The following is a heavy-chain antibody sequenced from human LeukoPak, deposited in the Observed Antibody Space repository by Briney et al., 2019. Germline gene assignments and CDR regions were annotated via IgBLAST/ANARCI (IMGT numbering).Heavy chain of an antibody. CDR1: GFTFSSNW. Sequence: PGGSLRLSCAASGFTFSSNWMTWVRQAPGKGLEWVANINPDGSEKNYVDSVKGRFTISRDNAKNSLFLQMNSLRAEDMAIYYCARDQNLISWGLDYFDYWGQGTLVTVSS. CDR2: INPDGSEK. V-gene: IGHV3-7*01. CDR3: ARDQNLISWGLDYFDY. D-gene: IGHD3-16*01. J-gene: IGHJ4*02.